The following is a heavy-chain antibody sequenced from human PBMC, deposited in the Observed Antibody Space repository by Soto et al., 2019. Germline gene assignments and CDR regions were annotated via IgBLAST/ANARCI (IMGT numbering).Heavy chain of an antibody. CDR2: IKSKTDGGTT. V-gene: IGHV3-15*01. CDR1: GFTFSNAW. CDR3: TTEDNWNYRNWFDP. Sequence: VGSLRLSCAASGFTFSNAWMSWVRQAPGKGLEWVGRIKSKTDGGTTDYAAPVKGRFTISRDDSKNTLYLQMNSLKTEDTAVYYCTTEDNWNYRNWFDPWGQGTLVTVSS. D-gene: IGHD1-7*01. J-gene: IGHJ5*02.